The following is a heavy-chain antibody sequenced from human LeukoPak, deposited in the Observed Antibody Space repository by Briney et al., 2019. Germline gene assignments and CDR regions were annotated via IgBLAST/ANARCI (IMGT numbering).Heavy chain of an antibody. CDR3: ARDLGFGELYDY. D-gene: IGHD3-10*01. CDR2: IYYSGST. Sequence: ETLSLTCTVSGGSISSSSYYWGWIRQPPGKGLEWIGSIYYSGSTYYNPSLKSRVTISVDTSKNQFSLKLSSVTAADTAVYYCARDLGFGELYDYWGQGTLVTVSS. J-gene: IGHJ4*02. V-gene: IGHV4-39*07. CDR1: GGSISSSSYY.